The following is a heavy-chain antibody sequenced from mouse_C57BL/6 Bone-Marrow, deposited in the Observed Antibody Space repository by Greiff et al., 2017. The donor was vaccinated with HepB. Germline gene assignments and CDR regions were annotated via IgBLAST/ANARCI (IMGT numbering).Heavy chain of an antibody. V-gene: IGHV5-16*01. D-gene: IGHD4-1*01. CDR1: GFTFSDYY. CDR2: INYDGSTT. J-gene: IGHJ1*03. CDR3: ARVEELCDYWYFDV. Sequence: EVHLVESEGGLVQPGSSMKLSCTASGFTFSDYYMAWVRQVPEKGLEWVANINYDGSTTYYLDSLKSRFIISRDNAKNILYMQMSSLKSEDTATYYGARVEELCDYWYFDVWGTGPTVTVSS.